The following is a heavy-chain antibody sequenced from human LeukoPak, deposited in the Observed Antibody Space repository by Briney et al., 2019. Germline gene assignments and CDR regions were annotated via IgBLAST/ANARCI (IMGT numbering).Heavy chain of an antibody. CDR3: ARASSRGYYYYYMDV. J-gene: IGHJ6*03. Sequence: PSQTLSLTCTVSGDSISSGAYYWTWVRQYPGTGLEWIGYISHIGTTYNNPSLKSRVSISVDTSRNQLSLRLTSVTAADTAVYYCARASSRGYYYYYMDVWGKGTTVTVSS. CDR2: ISHIGTT. D-gene: IGHD6-13*01. CDR1: GDSISSGAYY. V-gene: IGHV4-31*03.